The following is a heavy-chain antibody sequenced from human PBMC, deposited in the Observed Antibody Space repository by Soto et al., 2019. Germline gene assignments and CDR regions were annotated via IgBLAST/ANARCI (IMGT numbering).Heavy chain of an antibody. D-gene: IGHD6-13*01. Sequence: GGSLRLSCAASGFTFSSYGMSWVRQAPGKGLEWVSAISGSGGSTFYADSVTGRFTISRDNSKSSLYLQMNSLRAEDTAVYYCAKVMGAAGTDYWGQGTLVTVSS. V-gene: IGHV3-23*01. CDR1: GFTFSSYG. CDR3: AKVMGAAGTDY. CDR2: ISGSGGST. J-gene: IGHJ4*02.